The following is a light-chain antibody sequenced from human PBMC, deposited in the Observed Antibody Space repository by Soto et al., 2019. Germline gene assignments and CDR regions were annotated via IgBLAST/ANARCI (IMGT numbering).Light chain of an antibody. J-gene: IGLJ2*01. Sequence: SSELTQPPSVSVAPGQTAKIPCAGDNIDTKSMHWYQQRPGQAPVLVVHDDTDRAAGIPARFSGSKAGGTATLTISRVEAGDEADYYCQVWDINTYHVVFGGGTKVTVL. V-gene: IGLV3-21*02. CDR1: NIDTKS. CDR3: QVWDINTYHVV. CDR2: DDT.